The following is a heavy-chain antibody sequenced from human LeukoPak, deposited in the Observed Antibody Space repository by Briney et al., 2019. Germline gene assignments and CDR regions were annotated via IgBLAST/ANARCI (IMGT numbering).Heavy chain of an antibody. Sequence: ASVKVPCKASGYTFTGYHMHWVRQAPGQGLEWMGWINPNSGGTNYAQKFQGRVTMTRDTSISTAYMELSRLRSDDTAVYYCARVRTGLVKNYYYGMDVWGQGTTVTVSS. CDR2: INPNSGGT. V-gene: IGHV1-2*02. CDR3: ARVRTGLVKNYYYGMDV. CDR1: GYTFTGYH. J-gene: IGHJ6*02. D-gene: IGHD6-19*01.